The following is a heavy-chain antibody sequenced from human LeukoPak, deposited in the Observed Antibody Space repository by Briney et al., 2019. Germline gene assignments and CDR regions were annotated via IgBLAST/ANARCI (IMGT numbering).Heavy chain of an antibody. CDR2: ISHDGGNK. CDR1: GFTFSNYG. V-gene: IGHV3-30*19. J-gene: IGHJ4*02. CDR3: TRDGSSEHYFDY. D-gene: IGHD3-10*01. Sequence: PGRSLRLSCAASGFTFSNYGLHWVRQAPGKGLEWVAVISHDGGNKYYADSVKGRFTISRDNSKNTLYLQMNSLRAEDTAVYYCTRDGSSEHYFDYWGQGTLVTVSS.